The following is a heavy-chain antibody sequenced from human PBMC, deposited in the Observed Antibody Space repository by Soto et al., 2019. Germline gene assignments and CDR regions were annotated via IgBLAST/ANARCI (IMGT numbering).Heavy chain of an antibody. D-gene: IGHD6-6*01. J-gene: IGHJ4*02. V-gene: IGHV3-30*03. CDR3: ARGPSSSPPY. CDR2: ISYDRSNK. CDR1: GFTFSSYG. Sequence: GGSLRLSCAASGFTFSSYGMHWVRQAPGKGLEWVAVISYDRSNKYYADSVKGRFTISRDNAQNTLYLQMNSLRAEDTAVYYCARGPSSSPPYWGQGTLVTVSS.